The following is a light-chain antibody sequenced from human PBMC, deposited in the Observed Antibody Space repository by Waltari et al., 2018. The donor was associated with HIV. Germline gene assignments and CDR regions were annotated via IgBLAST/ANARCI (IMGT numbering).Light chain of an antibody. Sequence: EIVMTQTPATLSVSPGERAPLACRASQIVSSNLAWYQQKPGQAPRLPIYGASSRATCIPARFSGNGYGTELTLTSSSLQSEDFAGYYCQQYNNWPLTFGGGTKVEIK. CDR2: GAS. CDR3: QQYNNWPLT. V-gene: IGKV3-15*01. CDR1: QIVSSN. J-gene: IGKJ4*01.